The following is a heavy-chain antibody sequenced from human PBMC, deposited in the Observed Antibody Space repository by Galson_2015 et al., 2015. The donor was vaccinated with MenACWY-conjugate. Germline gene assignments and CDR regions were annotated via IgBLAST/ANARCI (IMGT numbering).Heavy chain of an antibody. CDR2: IRRSGSNT. D-gene: IGHD3-22*01. V-gene: IGHV3-30*02. J-gene: IGHJ1*01. Sequence: SLRLSCAASGFTFSSNGMHWVRQAPGKGLEWASFIRRSGSNTYYGESVKGRFPISRDNPKNTLYLQMNSLRPEDTAVYHCATGLAYYYEKSGHVDFELWGRGTLVAVSS. CDR1: GFTFSSNG. CDR3: ATGLAYYYEKSGHVDFEL.